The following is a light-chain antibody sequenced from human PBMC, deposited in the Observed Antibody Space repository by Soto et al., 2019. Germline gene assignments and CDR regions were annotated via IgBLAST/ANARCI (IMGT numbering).Light chain of an antibody. Sequence: QSALTQPASVSGSPGQSITISCTGTGSDVGGYDYVSWYQQYPGKAPKLVTYDVTNRPSGVSNRFSGSKSGNTAALIIFGIQAEDDADYYCCSYTSSGTYVFGTGTKVTVL. J-gene: IGLJ1*01. CDR1: GSDVGGYDY. CDR3: CSYTSSGTYV. CDR2: DVT. V-gene: IGLV2-14*03.